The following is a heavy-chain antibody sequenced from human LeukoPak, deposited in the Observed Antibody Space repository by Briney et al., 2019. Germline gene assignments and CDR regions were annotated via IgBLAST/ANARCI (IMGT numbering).Heavy chain of an antibody. J-gene: IGHJ4*02. CDR3: AKRMGTIFGFFDY. D-gene: IGHD3-3*01. Sequence: QPGGSLRLSCAASGFTFSSYAMHWVRQAPGKGLEWVAVISYDGSNKYYADSVKGRFTISRDNSKNTLYLQMNSLRAEDTAVYYCAKRMGTIFGFFDYWGQGTLVTVSS. CDR1: GFTFSSYA. V-gene: IGHV3-30-3*02. CDR2: ISYDGSNK.